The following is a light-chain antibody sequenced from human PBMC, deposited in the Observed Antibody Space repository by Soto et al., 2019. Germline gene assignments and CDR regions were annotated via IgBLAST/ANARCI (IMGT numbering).Light chain of an antibody. CDR1: QSVSSY. V-gene: IGKV3-11*01. CDR3: QQRSNLPRT. CDR2: DAS. J-gene: IGKJ1*01. Sequence: EIVLTQSPATLSLSPGERATLSCRASQSVSSYLAWYQQKPGQAPRLLIYDASNRATGIPARFSVSGSGTDFDLTTSSLAPEDFAIYYCQQRSNLPRTFGQGTKVEIK.